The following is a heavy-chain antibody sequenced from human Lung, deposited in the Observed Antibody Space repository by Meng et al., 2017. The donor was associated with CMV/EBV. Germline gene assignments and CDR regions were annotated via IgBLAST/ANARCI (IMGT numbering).Heavy chain of an antibody. V-gene: IGHV3-7*01. CDR3: ATRYSGQYFDWLLPPFDY. D-gene: IGHD3-9*01. Sequence: GGSLRLSCAASGFTFSTHSMTWVRQAPGKGLEWVANIREDASVLHYADSVKGRFTVSRDNAKNSLYLQMSSLSAEDTAIYYCATRYSGQYFDWLLPPFDYWGQGXLVTVSS. CDR1: GFTFSTHS. CDR2: IREDASVL. J-gene: IGHJ4*02.